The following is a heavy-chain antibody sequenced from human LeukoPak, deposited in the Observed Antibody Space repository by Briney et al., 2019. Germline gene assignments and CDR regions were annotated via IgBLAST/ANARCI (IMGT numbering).Heavy chain of an antibody. CDR1: GGSFSGYY. J-gene: IGHJ4*02. Sequence: SETLSLTCAVYGGSFSGYYWSWIRQPPGKGLEWIGEINHSGSTNYNPSLKSRVTISVDTSKNQFSLKLSSVAAADTAVYYCARVFALYSSAMKGRGWYDYWGQGTLVTVSS. D-gene: IGHD6-19*01. CDR3: ARVFALYSSAMKGRGWYDY. V-gene: IGHV4-34*01. CDR2: INHSGST.